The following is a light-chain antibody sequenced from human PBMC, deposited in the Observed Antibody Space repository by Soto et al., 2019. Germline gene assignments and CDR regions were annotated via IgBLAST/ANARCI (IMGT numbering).Light chain of an antibody. J-gene: IGKJ2*01. V-gene: IGKV3-20*01. CDR1: QSLSINY. CDR3: QQYVGSPPYT. CDR2: AAS. Sequence: EIVLTQSPGTLSLSPGERATLSCRASQSLSINYLAWYQQKPGQAPRLLIYAASSRAAGVPDRFGGSGSGTDFTLTISRLEPEDFAVYYCQQYVGSPPYTFGQGTKLEIK.